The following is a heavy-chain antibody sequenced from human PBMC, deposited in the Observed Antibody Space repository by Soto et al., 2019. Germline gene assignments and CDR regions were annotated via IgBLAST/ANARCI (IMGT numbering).Heavy chain of an antibody. CDR3: ASAVAPVGRIDY. Sequence: PLETRSLACSVSGGSVSSDTYYWSWIRQPPGEGLEWIGYIYYSGSTNYNPSLRSRVTISFATSKNQFSLKLSSVTAADTAVSYCASAVAPVGRIDYSGRVSLVTGS. CDR2: IYYSGST. J-gene: IGHJ4*02. CDR1: GGSVSSDTYY. D-gene: IGHD6-19*01. V-gene: IGHV4-61*01.